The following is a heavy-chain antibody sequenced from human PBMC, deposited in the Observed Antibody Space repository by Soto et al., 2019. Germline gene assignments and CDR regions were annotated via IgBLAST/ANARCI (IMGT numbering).Heavy chain of an antibody. CDR3: ARDLGNSSSSDYYYYYMDV. Sequence: QVQLQESGPGLVKPSGTLSLTCAVSSGSISSSNWWSWVRQPPGKGLEWIGEIYHSGSTNYNPSLKSRVTISVDKSKNQFSLKLSSVTAADTAVYYCARDLGNSSSSDYYYYYMDVWGKGTTVTVSS. CDR1: SGSISSSNW. CDR2: IYHSGST. J-gene: IGHJ6*03. D-gene: IGHD6-6*01. V-gene: IGHV4-4*02.